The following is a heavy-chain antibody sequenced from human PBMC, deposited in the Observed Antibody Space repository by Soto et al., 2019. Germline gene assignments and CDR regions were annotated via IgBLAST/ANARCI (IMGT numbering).Heavy chain of an antibody. J-gene: IGHJ5*02. V-gene: IGHV4-4*02. D-gene: IGHD6-13*01. Sequence: QVQLQESGPGLVQPSGTLSLTCAVSGDSINNSHWWSWVRQTPGKGLEWIGETYHSGTTNYNPSLKTRVTISIDKSKNQFSLKLNSVTAAVTAVYYCAREVNSSPARGPNWFDPWGQGTLVTVSS. CDR3: AREVNSSPARGPNWFDP. CDR2: TYHSGTT. CDR1: GDSINNSHW.